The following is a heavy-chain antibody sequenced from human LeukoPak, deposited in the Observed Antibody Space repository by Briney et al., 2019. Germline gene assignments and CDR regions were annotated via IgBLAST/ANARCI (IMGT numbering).Heavy chain of an antibody. J-gene: IGHJ2*01. CDR1: GFTFSSYA. D-gene: IGHD3-10*01. Sequence: GGSLRLSCAASGFTFSSYALSWVSQAPGKGLEWVSAISGSGGSTYYADSVKGRFTISRDNSKNTLYLQMNSLRAEDTAVYYCAKDPIPLLWFGESFDLWGRGTLVTVSS. CDR3: AKDPIPLLWFGESFDL. V-gene: IGHV3-23*01. CDR2: ISGSGGST.